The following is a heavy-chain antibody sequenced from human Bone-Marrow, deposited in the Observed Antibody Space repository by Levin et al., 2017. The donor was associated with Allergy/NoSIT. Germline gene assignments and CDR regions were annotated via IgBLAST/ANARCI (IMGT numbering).Heavy chain of an antibody. Sequence: ASVKVSCAASGFTFRNSAMSWVRQAPGKGLEWVSTISESGVNTDYADSVKGRFTISRDNSKNTLYLQINSLRAEDTAIYYCAKRSPTGSWHFDSWGQGTLVTVSS. J-gene: IGHJ4*02. CDR3: AKRSPTGSWHFDS. V-gene: IGHV3-23*01. CDR2: ISESGVNT. D-gene: IGHD1-26*01. CDR1: GFTFRNSA.